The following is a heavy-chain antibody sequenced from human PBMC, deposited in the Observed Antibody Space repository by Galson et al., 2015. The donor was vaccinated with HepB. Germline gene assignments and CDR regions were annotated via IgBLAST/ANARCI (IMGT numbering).Heavy chain of an antibody. Sequence: SLRLSCAASGFTVSSNYMSWVRQAPGKGLEWVSVIYSGGSTYYADSVKGRFTISRDNSKNTLYLQMNSLRAEDTAVYYCARGSGLHSGAFDIWGQGTMVTVSS. CDR1: GFTVSSNY. D-gene: IGHD3-10*01. V-gene: IGHV3-53*01. J-gene: IGHJ3*02. CDR2: IYSGGST. CDR3: ARGSGLHSGAFDI.